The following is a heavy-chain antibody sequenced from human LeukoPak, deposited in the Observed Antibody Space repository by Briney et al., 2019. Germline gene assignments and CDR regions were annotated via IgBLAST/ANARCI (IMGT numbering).Heavy chain of an antibody. Sequence: ASVKVSCKASGYTFTGYYMHWVRQAPGQGLEWMGWINPNSGGTNYAQKFQGRVTVTRDTSISTAYMELSRLRSDDTAVYYCARAGNSGYDYAFDIWGQGTMVTVSS. D-gene: IGHD5-12*01. CDR1: GYTFTGYY. CDR3: ARAGNSGYDYAFDI. J-gene: IGHJ3*02. V-gene: IGHV1-2*02. CDR2: INPNSGGT.